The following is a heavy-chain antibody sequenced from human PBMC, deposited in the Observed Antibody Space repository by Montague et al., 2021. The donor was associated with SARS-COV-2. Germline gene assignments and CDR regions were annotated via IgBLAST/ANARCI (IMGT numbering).Heavy chain of an antibody. J-gene: IGHJ5*01. CDR2: IYYIGSR. CDR1: GGSFSDYY. Sequence: SETLSLTCAVYGGSFSDYYWSWIRQPPGKGLEWIGYIYYIGSRKYNSSLKSRLTISVDTSKNQFSLKLSSVTAADTAVYYCARHARGEGYTSWFDSWGQGTLVTVSS. D-gene: IGHD5-24*01. V-gene: IGHV4-59*01. CDR3: ARHARGEGYTSWFDS.